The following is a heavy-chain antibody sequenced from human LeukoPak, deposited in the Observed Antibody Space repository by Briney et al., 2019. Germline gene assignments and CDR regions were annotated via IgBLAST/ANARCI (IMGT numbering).Heavy chain of an antibody. V-gene: IGHV3-48*01. Sequence: GGSLRLSCAASGFTFSSYSMNWVRQAPGKGLEWVSYISSSSSTIYYADSVKGRFTISRDNAKNSLYLQMNSLRAEDTAVYYCARKISGSYYSNWFDPWGQGTLVTVSS. CDR3: ARKISGSYYSNWFDP. J-gene: IGHJ5*02. D-gene: IGHD1-26*01. CDR2: ISSSSSTI. CDR1: GFTFSSYS.